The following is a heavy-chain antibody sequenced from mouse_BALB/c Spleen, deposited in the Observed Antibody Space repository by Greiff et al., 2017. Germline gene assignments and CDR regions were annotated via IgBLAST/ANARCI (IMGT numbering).Heavy chain of an antibody. J-gene: IGHJ2*01. CDR3: ARGPFDY. CDR2: ISTYYGDA. CDR1: GYTFTDYA. V-gene: IGHV1S137*01. Sequence: VQLQQSGAELVRPGVSVKISCKGSGYTFTDYAMHWVKQSHAKSLEWIGVISTYYGDASYNQKFKGKATMTVDKSSSTAYMELARLTSEDSAIYYCARGPFDYWGQGTTLTVSA.